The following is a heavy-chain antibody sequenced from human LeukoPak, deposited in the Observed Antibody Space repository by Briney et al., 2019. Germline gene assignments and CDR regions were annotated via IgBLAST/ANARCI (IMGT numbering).Heavy chain of an antibody. D-gene: IGHD3-10*01. J-gene: IGHJ5*02. CDR2: IYYSGST. V-gene: IGHV4-39*01. Sequence: SETLSLTCTVSDGSISSGSYYWGWIRQPPGKGLEWIGSIYYSGSTYYNPSLKSRVTISVDTSKNQFSLKLCSVTAADTAVYYCARNYGSGSYSPANWFDPWGQGTLVTVSS. CDR1: DGSISSGSYY. CDR3: ARNYGSGSYSPANWFDP.